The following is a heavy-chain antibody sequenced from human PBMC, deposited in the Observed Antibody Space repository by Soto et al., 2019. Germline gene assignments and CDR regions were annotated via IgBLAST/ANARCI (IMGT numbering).Heavy chain of an antibody. CDR3: TRHEGGAAADRPLDY. D-gene: IGHD6-13*01. Sequence: PSETLSLTCAVSGGSISSGAYSWGWIRQPPGKGLEWVGYIYHSGNTYYNPSLKSRVTISVDTSTNQFSLKLNSVTAADTAVYYCTRHEGGAAADRPLDYWGQGTLVTVSS. V-gene: IGHV4-30-2*01. J-gene: IGHJ4*02. CDR2: IYHSGNT. CDR1: GGSISSGAYS.